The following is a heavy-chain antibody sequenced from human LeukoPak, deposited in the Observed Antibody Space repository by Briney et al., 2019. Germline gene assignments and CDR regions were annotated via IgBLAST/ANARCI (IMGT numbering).Heavy chain of an antibody. D-gene: IGHD3-9*01. Sequence: GASVKVSCKASGYTFTNYGITWVRQAPGQGLEWMGWISAYNANTNYAQKFQGRVTMTTDTSTSTVYMQLRSLRSDDTAIYNCARTDYDILTGARMDVWGKGTTVTVSS. CDR2: ISAYNANT. CDR1: GYTFTNYG. V-gene: IGHV1-18*04. CDR3: ARTDYDILTGARMDV. J-gene: IGHJ6*04.